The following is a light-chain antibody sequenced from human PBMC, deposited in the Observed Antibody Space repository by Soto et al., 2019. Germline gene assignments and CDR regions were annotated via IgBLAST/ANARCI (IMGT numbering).Light chain of an antibody. J-gene: IGLJ1*01. V-gene: IGLV2-14*01. CDR2: EVS. CDR1: SSDVGGYNY. Sequence: QSALTRPASVSGSPGQSITISCTGTSSDVGGYNYVSWYQQHPGKAPKLMIYEVSNRPSGVSNRFSGSKSGNTASLTISGLQAEDEADYYCSSYTSSSRYVFGTGTKVTVL. CDR3: SSYTSSSRYV.